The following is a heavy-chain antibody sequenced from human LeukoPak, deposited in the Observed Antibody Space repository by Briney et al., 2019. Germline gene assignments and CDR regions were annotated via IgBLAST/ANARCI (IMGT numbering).Heavy chain of an antibody. V-gene: IGHV1-2*02. CDR2: INPNSGGT. Sequence: GASVKVSCKASGYTFTGYYMHWVRQAPGQGLEWMGWINPNSGGTNYAQKFQGRVTMTRDTSISTAHMELSRLRSDDTAVYYCARPYCSGGSCYSPFDYWGQGTLVTVSS. CDR3: ARPYCSGGSCYSPFDY. D-gene: IGHD2-15*01. J-gene: IGHJ4*02. CDR1: GYTFTGYY.